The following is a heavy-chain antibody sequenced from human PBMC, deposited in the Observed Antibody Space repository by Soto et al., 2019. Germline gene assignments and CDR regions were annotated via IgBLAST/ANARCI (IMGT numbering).Heavy chain of an antibody. CDR3: TRPLLGTGTCTTNSCYEAGY. J-gene: IGHJ4*02. D-gene: IGHD2-2*01. CDR2: ISMRCNYI. Sequence: EVQLVESGGGLVKPGGSLRLSCVASGFRFSTYAMNWVRQAPGKGLEWVSSISMRCNYIYYADSVKGRFTISRDDAKSSLYLQMNSLTTEDTAVYFCTRPLLGTGTCTTNSCYEAGYWCQGSLVTVSS. CDR1: GFRFSTYA. V-gene: IGHV3-21*01.